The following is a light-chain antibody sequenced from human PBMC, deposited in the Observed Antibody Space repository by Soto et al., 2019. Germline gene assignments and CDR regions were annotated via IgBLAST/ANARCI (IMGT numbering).Light chain of an antibody. CDR2: GVF. CDR3: SSYSSSSTLVV. CDR1: NSDVGGYNY. J-gene: IGLJ2*01. Sequence: QSVLTQPASVSGSAGQSITISCAGTNSDVGGYNYVSWYQHHPGKAPKLLIYGVFNRPSGVSNRFSGSKSGNTASLTISGLQAEDEGDYYCSSYSSSSTLVVFGGGTKVTVL. V-gene: IGLV2-14*01.